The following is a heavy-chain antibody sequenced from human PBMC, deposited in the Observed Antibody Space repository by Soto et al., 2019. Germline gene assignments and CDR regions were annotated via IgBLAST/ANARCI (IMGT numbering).Heavy chain of an antibody. Sequence: PSETLSLTCSVSGDSISDSRFYCAWIRQPPGEGLEWIGSIYHTGNAYYNPSLKSRVTISVDTSKNQFSLKLTSVTAADAALYYCARDFFDSSDYTTNWFDPWGQGTLVTAPQ. CDR3: ARDFFDSSDYTTNWFDP. CDR2: IYHTGNA. V-gene: IGHV4-39*01. D-gene: IGHD3-22*01. CDR1: GDSISDSRFY. J-gene: IGHJ5*02.